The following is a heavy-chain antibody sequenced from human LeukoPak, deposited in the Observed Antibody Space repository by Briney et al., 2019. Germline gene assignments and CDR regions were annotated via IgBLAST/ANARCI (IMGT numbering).Heavy chain of an antibody. D-gene: IGHD4-17*01. CDR2: IYTSGST. CDR3: ARDTTVTGWFDP. CDR1: GGSISSGSYY. J-gene: IGHJ5*02. Sequence: SHTLSLTCTVSGGSISSGSYYWSWIRQPAGKGLEWIGRIYTSGSTNYNPSLKSRITMSVDTSKNQFSLKLSSVTAADTAVYYCARDTTVTGWFDPWGQGTLVTVSS. V-gene: IGHV4-61*02.